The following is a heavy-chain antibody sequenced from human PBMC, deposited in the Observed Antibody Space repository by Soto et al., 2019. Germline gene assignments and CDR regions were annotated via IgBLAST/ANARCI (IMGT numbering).Heavy chain of an antibody. D-gene: IGHD6-6*01. Sequence: SVKVSCKASGGTFSSYAISWVRQAPGQGLEWMGGIIPIFGTANYAQKFQGRVTITADESTSTAYMELSSLRSEDTAVYYCARSRGSSSPPIDYWGQGTLVTVSS. V-gene: IGHV1-69*13. J-gene: IGHJ4*02. CDR2: IIPIFGTA. CDR3: ARSRGSSSPPIDY. CDR1: GGTFSSYA.